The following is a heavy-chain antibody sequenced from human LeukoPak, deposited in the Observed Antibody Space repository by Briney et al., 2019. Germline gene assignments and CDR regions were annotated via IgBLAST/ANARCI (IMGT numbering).Heavy chain of an antibody. D-gene: IGHD6-19*01. CDR2: FDPEDVET. CDR1: EYTLTELS. J-gene: IGHJ6*03. Sequence: SVNVSCKVSEYTLTELSMHWLRQAPGKGLEWRGGFDPEDVETINAQKFQRRGTMTEATSTDPAYMEMSSLRSEETAVHYCATGATIAVAAAYYYYYMDVWGKGTTVTVSS. CDR3: ATGATIAVAAAYYYYYMDV. V-gene: IGHV1-24*01.